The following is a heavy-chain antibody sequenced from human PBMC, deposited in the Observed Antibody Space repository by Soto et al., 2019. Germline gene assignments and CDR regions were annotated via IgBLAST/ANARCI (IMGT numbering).Heavy chain of an antibody. CDR2: ISVSGGST. CDR1: RFTFSSYS. V-gene: IGHV3-23*01. CDR3: AKLSRNIKSWFDP. Sequence: EVQLLESGGGLVQPGGSLRLSCAVPRFTFSSYSFGWVGQPPGKGLEWIARISVSGGSTHYADSVKGRFTVSRDNSKNTLYLQMNHLRAEDTAVYYCAKLSRNIKSWFDPWGQGTLVTVSS. J-gene: IGHJ5*02.